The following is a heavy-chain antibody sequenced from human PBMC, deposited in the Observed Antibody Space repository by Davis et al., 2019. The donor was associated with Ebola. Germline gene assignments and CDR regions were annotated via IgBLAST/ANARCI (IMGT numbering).Heavy chain of an antibody. CDR2: INPNSGGT. Sequence: ASVKVSCKASGGTFSSYAISWVRQAPGQGLEWMRWINPNSGGTNYAQKFQGWVTMTRDTSISTAYMELSRLRSDDTAVYYCATNSGGIAAAGKGYYYYGMDVWGQGTTVTVSS. CDR3: ATNSGGIAAAGKGYYYYGMDV. J-gene: IGHJ6*02. D-gene: IGHD6-13*01. CDR1: GGTFSSYA. V-gene: IGHV1-2*04.